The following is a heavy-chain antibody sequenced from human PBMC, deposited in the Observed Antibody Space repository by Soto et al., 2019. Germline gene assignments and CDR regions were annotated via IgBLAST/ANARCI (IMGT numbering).Heavy chain of an antibody. D-gene: IGHD4-17*01. CDR3: AREAPPTTVTTST. CDR2: VYSTGTT. V-gene: IGHV4-61*08. J-gene: IGHJ5*02. CDR1: GDSVSSSDFY. Sequence: ASETLSLTCAVSGDSVSSSDFYWTWIRQPPGKPLEWIGYVYSTGTTNYSPSLKSRVDMSVDTSENQFSLKVRSVTAADAAVYYCAREAPPTTVTTSTWGQGTLVTVSS.